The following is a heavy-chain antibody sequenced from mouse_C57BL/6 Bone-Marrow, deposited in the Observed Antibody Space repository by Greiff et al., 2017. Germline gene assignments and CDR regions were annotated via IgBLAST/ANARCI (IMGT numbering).Heavy chain of an antibody. CDR2: INPSNGGT. CDR1: GYTFTSYR. Sequence: VQLQQPGTELVKPGASVKLSCKASGYTFTSYRMHWVKQRPGQGLEWIGNINPSNGGTNYNEKFKSKATLTVDKSSSTAYMRLSSLTSENSAVYYCARVTVVAPGFDVWGTGTTVTVSS. D-gene: IGHD1-1*01. V-gene: IGHV1-53*01. J-gene: IGHJ1*03. CDR3: ARVTVVAPGFDV.